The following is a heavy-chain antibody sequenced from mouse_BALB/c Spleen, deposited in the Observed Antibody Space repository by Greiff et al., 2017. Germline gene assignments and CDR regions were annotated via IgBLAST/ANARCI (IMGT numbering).Heavy chain of an antibody. CDR1: GFNIEDYY. J-gene: IGHJ4*01. CDR2: IDPENGDT. V-gene: IGHV14-4*02. CDR3: NRAYYGNYDYAMDY. Sequence: VQLQQSGAELVRSGASVKLSCTASGFNIEDYYMHWVKQRPEQGLEWIGWIDPENGDTEYAPKFQGKATMTADTSSNTAYLQLSSLTSEDTAVYYCNRAYYGNYDYAMDYWGQGTSVTVSS. D-gene: IGHD2-10*01.